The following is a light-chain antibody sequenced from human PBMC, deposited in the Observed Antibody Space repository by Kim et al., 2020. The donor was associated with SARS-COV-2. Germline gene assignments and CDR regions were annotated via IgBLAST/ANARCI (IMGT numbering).Light chain of an antibody. CDR1: SSDVGAYDY. CDR3: SSYAGNNDLV. J-gene: IGLJ3*02. Sequence: GQSVTISCTGTSSDVGAYDYVSWYQQHPGKAPKLIIFDVSQRPSGGPDRFSGSKSGNTASLTVTGLQSEDEADYYCSSYAGNNDLVFGGGTKLTVL. CDR2: DVS. V-gene: IGLV2-8*01.